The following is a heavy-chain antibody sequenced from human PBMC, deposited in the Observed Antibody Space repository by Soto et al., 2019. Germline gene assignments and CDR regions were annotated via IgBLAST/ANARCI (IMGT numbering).Heavy chain of an antibody. CDR2: ISGCGSST. V-gene: IGHV3-23*01. CDR3: AKGPDSDY. Sequence: RGSLILSCAASGFTFSSYAVSSVRQAPGKGLEWVSAISGCGSSTYYADSVKSRFTISRDNSKNKLYLQMNSVRAEDTAVYYCAKGPDSDYWGQGALVTVSS. CDR1: GFTFSSYA. J-gene: IGHJ4*02.